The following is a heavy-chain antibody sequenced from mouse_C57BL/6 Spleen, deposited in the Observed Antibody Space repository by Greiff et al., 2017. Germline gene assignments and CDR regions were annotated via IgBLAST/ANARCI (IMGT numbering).Heavy chain of an antibody. J-gene: IGHJ4*01. CDR2: IYWDDDK. Sequence: QVQLKESGPGILQSSQTLSLTCSFSGFSLSTSGMGVSWIRQPSGKGLEWLAHIYWDDDKRYNPSLKSRLTISKDTSRNQVFLKITSVDTADTATYYCARSYDGYLWGAMDYWGQGTSVTVSS. V-gene: IGHV8-12*01. D-gene: IGHD2-3*01. CDR3: ARSYDGYLWGAMDY. CDR1: GFSLSTSGMG.